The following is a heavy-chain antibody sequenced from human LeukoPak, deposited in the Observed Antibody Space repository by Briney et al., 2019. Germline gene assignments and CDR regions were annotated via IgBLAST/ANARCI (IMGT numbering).Heavy chain of an antibody. Sequence: GGSLRLSCAASGFTLKDYAMYWVRQAPGKGLEWVGVLSHDGRYKYYADSVKGRFTISRDNAKNTLFVQMNNMTTEDTAVYYCARDGRVLVGGAIGYSYYYIDVWGKGTTVTVSS. CDR1: GFTLKDYA. CDR2: LSHDGRYK. D-gene: IGHD2-15*01. CDR3: ARDGRVLVGGAIGYSYYYIDV. V-gene: IGHV3-30*04. J-gene: IGHJ6*03.